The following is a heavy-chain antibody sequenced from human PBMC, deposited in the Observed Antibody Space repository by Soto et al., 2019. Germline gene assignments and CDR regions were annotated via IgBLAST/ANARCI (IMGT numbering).Heavy chain of an antibody. CDR3: ARGIEGWYQGRYYYGMDV. CDR1: GGSVSSGSYY. V-gene: IGHV4-61*03. J-gene: IGHJ6*02. Sequence: QVQLQESGPGLVKPSETLSLTCTVYGGSVSSGSYYWSWIRQPPGKGLEWIGYIYYSGSTNYNPSLKSRVTISVDTSKNHFSLKLSSVTAADTAVYYCARGIEGWYQGRYYYGMDVWGQGTTVTVSS. D-gene: IGHD6-19*01. CDR2: IYYSGST.